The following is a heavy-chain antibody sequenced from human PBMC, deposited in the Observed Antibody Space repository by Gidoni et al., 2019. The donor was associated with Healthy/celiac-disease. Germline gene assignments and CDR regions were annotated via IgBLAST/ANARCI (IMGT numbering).Heavy chain of an antibody. Sequence: QVQLVQSGAEVKKPGASVKVPCKASGYTFTSYDINWVRQATGQGLEWMGWMNPNSGNTGYAQKFQGRVTMTRNTSISTAYMELSSLRSEDTAVYYCASPVGAVVAATNYYGMDVWGQGTTVTVSS. CDR3: ASPVGAVVAATNYYGMDV. V-gene: IGHV1-8*01. J-gene: IGHJ6*02. D-gene: IGHD2-15*01. CDR1: GYTFTSYD. CDR2: MNPNSGNT.